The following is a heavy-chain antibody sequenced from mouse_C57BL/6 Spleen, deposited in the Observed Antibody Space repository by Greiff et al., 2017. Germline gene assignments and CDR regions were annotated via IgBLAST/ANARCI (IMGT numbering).Heavy chain of an antibody. CDR2: IDPETGGT. Sequence: QVQLQQSGAELVRPGASVTLSCKASGYTFTDYEMHWVKQTPVHGLEWIGAIDPETGGTAYNQKFKGKAILTADKSSSTAYMELRSLTSEDSAVYYCTPYGSSYLYYFDYWGQGTTRTVSS. CDR3: TPYGSSYLYYFDY. J-gene: IGHJ2*01. CDR1: GYTFTDYE. V-gene: IGHV1-15*01. D-gene: IGHD1-1*01.